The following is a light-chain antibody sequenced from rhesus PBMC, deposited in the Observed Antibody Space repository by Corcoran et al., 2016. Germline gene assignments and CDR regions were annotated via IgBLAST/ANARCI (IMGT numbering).Light chain of an antibody. V-gene: IGKV3-42*02. CDR3: QQYSNWPRT. CDR2: GAS. Sequence: EIVLTQSPATLSLSPGERATLSCRASQSVSIILAWYQQKPGQAPRPLIYGASSRATGIPDRFSGRGAGTDFTLIISSLEPEDVGVYYCQQYSNWPRTFGQGTKVEIK. J-gene: IGKJ1*01. CDR1: QSVSII.